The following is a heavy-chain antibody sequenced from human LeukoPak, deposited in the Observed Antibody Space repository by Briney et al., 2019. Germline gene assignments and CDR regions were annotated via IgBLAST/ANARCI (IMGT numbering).Heavy chain of an antibody. J-gene: IGHJ4*02. CDR1: GFTFSSYA. D-gene: IGHD3-22*01. Sequence: GGSLRLSCAASGFTFSSYAMSWVRQAPGKGLEWVSAISGSGGSTYYADSVKGRFTISRDNSKNTLYLQMNSLRAEDTAVYYCANSASYYDSSGNFDYWGQGTLVTVSS. CDR3: ANSASYYDSSGNFDY. V-gene: IGHV3-23*01. CDR2: ISGSGGST.